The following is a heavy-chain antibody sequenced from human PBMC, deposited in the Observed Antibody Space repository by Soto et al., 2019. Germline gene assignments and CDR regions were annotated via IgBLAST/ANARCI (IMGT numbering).Heavy chain of an antibody. CDR2: INAANDNT. CDR3: ARSYCGGDCPNNWFDP. CDR1: GYIFTSYA. Sequence: ASVKVSCKASGYIFTSYAMHWVRQAPGQRLEWMGWINAANDNTKYSQKFQGRVTITRDTSANTVYMELSGLRSEDTAVYYCARSYCGGDCPNNWFDPWGQGTLVTVSS. J-gene: IGHJ5*02. V-gene: IGHV1-3*01. D-gene: IGHD2-21*02.